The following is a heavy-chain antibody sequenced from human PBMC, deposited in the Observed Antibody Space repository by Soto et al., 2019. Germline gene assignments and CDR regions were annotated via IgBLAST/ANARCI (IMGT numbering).Heavy chain of an antibody. CDR2: IYYGGNN. D-gene: IGHD4-17*01. Sequence: SETLSLTCTVSGASIGNYYWSWIRQPPGKGLEWIGYIYYGGNNNYNPSLKSRATIPVDTSKNLFSLKLSSVTAADTAVYYCAYGDSRGPVDYWGQGALVTVSS. J-gene: IGHJ4*02. CDR1: GASIGNYY. CDR3: AYGDSRGPVDY. V-gene: IGHV4-59*13.